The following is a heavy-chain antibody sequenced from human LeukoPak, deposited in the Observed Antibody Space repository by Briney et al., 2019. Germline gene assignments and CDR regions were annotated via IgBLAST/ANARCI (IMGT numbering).Heavy chain of an antibody. CDR3: ARVGGAFDI. Sequence: SETLSLTCTVSGGSISNYYWSWIRQPPGKGLEWIGYIYYSGSTNYNPSLKSRVTISLDTSKNHFSLKLSSVTAADTAIYYCARVGGAFDIWGQGTMVTVSS. CDR2: IYYSGST. J-gene: IGHJ3*02. CDR1: GGSISNYY. V-gene: IGHV4-59*01. D-gene: IGHD3-16*01.